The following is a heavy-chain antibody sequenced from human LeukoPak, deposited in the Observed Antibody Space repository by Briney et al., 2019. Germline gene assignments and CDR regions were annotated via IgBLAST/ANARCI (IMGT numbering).Heavy chain of an antibody. CDR3: ARRSDFWSPVSGYSFDY. CDR2: LYYSGGT. J-gene: IGHJ4*02. V-gene: IGHV4-59*08. Sequence: SSETLSLTCSVSGGSITGYYWSWIRQPPGKGLEWIGYLYYSGGTTYNPSLKSRVTISADTSQNQFSLKLNSVTAADTAVYYCARRSDFWSPVSGYSFDYWGQGALVTVSS. CDR1: GGSITGYY. D-gene: IGHD3-3*01.